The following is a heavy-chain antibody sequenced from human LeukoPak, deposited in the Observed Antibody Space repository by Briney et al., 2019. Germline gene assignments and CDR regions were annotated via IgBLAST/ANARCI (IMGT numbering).Heavy chain of an antibody. CDR2: INSDGSST. V-gene: IGHV3-74*01. CDR1: GFTFSSYW. Sequence: GGSLRLSCAASGFTFSSYWMHWVRQAPGKGLVWVSRINSDGSSTSYADSVKGRFTISRDNAKNTLYLQMNSLRAEYTAVYYCARDRPIYDFWGGYYYYGMDVWGQGTTVTVSS. J-gene: IGHJ6*02. CDR3: ARDRPIYDFWGGYYYYGMDV. D-gene: IGHD3-3*01.